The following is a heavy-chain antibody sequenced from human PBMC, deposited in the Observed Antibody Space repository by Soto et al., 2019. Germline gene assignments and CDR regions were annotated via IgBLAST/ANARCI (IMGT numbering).Heavy chain of an antibody. Sequence: GGSLRLSCAASGFTFSSYGMHWVRQAPGKGLEWVAVISYDGSNKYYADSVKGRFTISRDNSKNTLYLQMNSLRAEDTAVYYCAKAARWELVTDFDYWGQGTLVTVSS. D-gene: IGHD1-26*01. V-gene: IGHV3-30*18. CDR2: ISYDGSNK. J-gene: IGHJ4*02. CDR1: GFTFSSYG. CDR3: AKAARWELVTDFDY.